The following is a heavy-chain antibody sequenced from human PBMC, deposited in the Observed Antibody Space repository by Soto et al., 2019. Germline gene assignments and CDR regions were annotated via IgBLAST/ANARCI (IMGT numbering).Heavy chain of an antibody. CDR1: GGSISSGGYY. CDR3: AREVPRSGYDTYNWFDP. V-gene: IGHV4-31*03. J-gene: IGHJ5*02. D-gene: IGHD5-12*01. CDR2: IYYSGST. Sequence: TLSLTCTVSGGSISSGGYYWSWIRQHPGKGLEWIGYIYYSGSTYYNPSLKSRVTISVDTSKNQFSLKLSSVTAADTAVYYCAREVPRSGYDTYNWFDPWGHGTLVTV.